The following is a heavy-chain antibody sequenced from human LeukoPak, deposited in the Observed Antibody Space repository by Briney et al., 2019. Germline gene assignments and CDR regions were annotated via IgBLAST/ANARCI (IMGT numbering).Heavy chain of an antibody. CDR3: ARGNVLMVYAILDY. CDR2: IDHSGST. J-gene: IGHJ4*02. D-gene: IGHD2-8*01. CDR1: GGSVSSGSYY. V-gene: IGHV4-39*07. Sequence: SETLSLTCTVSGGSVSSGSYYWSWIRQSPGKGLEWIGEIDHSGSTNYNPSLKSRVTISVDTSKNQFSLKLSSVTAADTAVYYCARGNVLMVYAILDYWGQGTLVTVSS.